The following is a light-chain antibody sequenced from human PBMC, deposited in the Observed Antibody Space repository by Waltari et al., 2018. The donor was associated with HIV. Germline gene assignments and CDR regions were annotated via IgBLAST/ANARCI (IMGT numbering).Light chain of an antibody. CDR2: GAS. V-gene: IGKV3-15*01. CDR1: QTVSSN. CDR3: QQYNNWPPWT. J-gene: IGKJ1*01. Sequence: EIVMTQSPATLSVSPGERATLSCRASQTVSSNLAWYQQKPGQAPRLLIDGASTRATGIPARFSGSGSGTEFTLTISSLQSEDFALYYCQQYNNWPPWTFGQGTKVEIK.